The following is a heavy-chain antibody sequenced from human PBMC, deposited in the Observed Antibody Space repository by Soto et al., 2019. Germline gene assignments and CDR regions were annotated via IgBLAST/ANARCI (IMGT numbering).Heavy chain of an antibody. J-gene: IGHJ4*02. CDR3: ADSGLYKVGYFDY. Sequence: QITLKESGPTLVKPTQTLTLTCTFSGFSLSTSGVGVGWIRQPPGKALEWLALIYWDDDKRYSPSLKSRLTITQVNSQNPVVLKKSNIEPVEATTFYWADSGLYKVGYFDYWGQGTLVTVSS. CDR2: IYWDDDK. V-gene: IGHV2-5*02. D-gene: IGHD6-19*01. CDR1: GFSLSTSGVG.